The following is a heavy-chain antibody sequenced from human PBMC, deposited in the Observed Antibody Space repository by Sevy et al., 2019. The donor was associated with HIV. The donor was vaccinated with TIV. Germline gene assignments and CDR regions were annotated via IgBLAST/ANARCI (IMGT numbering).Heavy chain of an antibody. D-gene: IGHD2-15*01. CDR3: ARGGYCSGGSCYRGVSFWFDP. V-gene: IGHV1-69*06. J-gene: IGHJ5*02. CDR1: GGTFSSYA. CDR2: IIPIFGTA. Sequence: ASVKVSCKASGGTFSSYAISWVRQAPGQGLEWMGGIIPIFGTANYAQKFQGRVTITADKSTSTAYMELSSLRSEDTAVYYCARGGYCSGGSCYRGVSFWFDPWGQGTLVTVSS.